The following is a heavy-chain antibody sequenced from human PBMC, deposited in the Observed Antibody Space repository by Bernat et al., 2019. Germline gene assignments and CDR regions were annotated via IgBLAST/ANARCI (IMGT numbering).Heavy chain of an antibody. CDR1: GGSISSTTYY. CDR2: ILYSGTT. Sequence: QVQLQESGPGLVKPSGTLSLTCAVSGGSISSTTYYWGWVRQPPGKGLEWIGNILYSGTTYYNPSLKSRVTISVDTSKNQFSLRLTSVTAADTAVYYCARPQTGRSGGSRFDPWGQGTLVTVSS. J-gene: IGHJ5*02. V-gene: IGHV4-39*01. D-gene: IGHD2-15*01. CDR3: ARPQTGRSGGSRFDP.